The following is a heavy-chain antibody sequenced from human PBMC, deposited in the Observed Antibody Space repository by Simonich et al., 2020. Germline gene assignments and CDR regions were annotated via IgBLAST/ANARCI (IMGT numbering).Heavy chain of an antibody. CDR1: GFTFSSYW. V-gene: IGHV3-7*01. J-gene: IGHJ6*03. D-gene: IGHD7-27*01. CDR3: ARDGLGTAYYYYMDV. CDR2: IKQDGSEK. Sequence: EVQLVESGGGLVQPGGSLRLSCAASGFTFSSYWMSGVRQAPGKGLEWVANIKQDGSEKYYVDSVKGRFTISRRNAKNSLYLQINSLRAEDTAVYYCARDGLGTAYYYYMDVWGKGTTVTVSS.